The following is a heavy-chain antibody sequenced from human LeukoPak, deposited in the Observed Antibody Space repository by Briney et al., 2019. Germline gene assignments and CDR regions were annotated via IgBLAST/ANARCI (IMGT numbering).Heavy chain of an antibody. Sequence: SGTLSLTCAVSGVSISSSNWWTWVRQPPGKGLEWIGKIYHSGNTIYNPSLKSRLAVSVDKSKDQFSLRLTSVTAADTAVYYCATQGWLQSEYYFDHWGQGTLVTVSS. D-gene: IGHD5-24*01. CDR1: GVSISSSNW. CDR2: IYHSGNT. CDR3: ATQGWLQSEYYFDH. J-gene: IGHJ4*02. V-gene: IGHV4-4*02.